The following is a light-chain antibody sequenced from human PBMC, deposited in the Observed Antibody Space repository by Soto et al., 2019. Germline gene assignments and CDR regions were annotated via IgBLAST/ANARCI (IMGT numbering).Light chain of an antibody. CDR1: QTISSW. V-gene: IGKV1-5*03. CDR3: QHYNSYSEA. Sequence: DIQMHQSPSPPSGSFGDRGTLTFRASQTISSWLAWYQQKPGKAPKLLIYKASTLKSGVPSRFSGSGSGTEFTLTISSLQPDDFATYYCQHYNSYSEAFGQGNKVDIK. CDR2: KAS. J-gene: IGKJ1*01.